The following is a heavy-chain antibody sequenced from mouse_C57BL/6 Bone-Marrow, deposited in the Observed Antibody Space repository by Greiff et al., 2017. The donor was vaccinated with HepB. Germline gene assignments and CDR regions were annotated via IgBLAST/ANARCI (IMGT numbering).Heavy chain of an antibody. CDR3: TREDGNNWYFDV. CDR1: GYTFTSYW. Sequence: EVQLQQSGTVLARPGASVKMSCKTSGYTFTSYWMHWVKQRPGQGLEWIGAIYPGNSDTSYNQKFKGKAKLTAVTSASTAYMELSSLTNEDSAVYYCTREDGNNWYFDVWGTGTTATVSS. V-gene: IGHV1-5*01. CDR2: IYPGNSDT. J-gene: IGHJ1*03. D-gene: IGHD2-1*01.